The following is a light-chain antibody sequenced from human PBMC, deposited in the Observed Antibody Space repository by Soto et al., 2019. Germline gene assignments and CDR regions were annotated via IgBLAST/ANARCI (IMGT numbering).Light chain of an antibody. CDR1: QSISNW. Sequence: DIPMTQSPSTLSASVGDRVTITCRASQSISNWLAWYQQKPGKAPKVLIYDASSLESGVPSRFSGSGSGTEFTLTISSLQPDDFATYYCQQYNGYSSAFGQGTKLEIK. CDR3: QQYNGYSSA. CDR2: DAS. V-gene: IGKV1-5*01. J-gene: IGKJ2*01.